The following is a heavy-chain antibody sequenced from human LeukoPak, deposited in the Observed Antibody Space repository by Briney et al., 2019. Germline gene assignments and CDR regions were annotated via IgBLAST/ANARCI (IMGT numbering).Heavy chain of an antibody. J-gene: IGHJ4*02. CDR1: GGTFSSYA. V-gene: IGHV1-69*05. CDR3: ATGSGSYYEYRY. Sequence: SVKVSCKASGGTFSSYAISWVRQAPGQGLEWMGGIIPIFGTANYAQKFQGRVTITTDESTSTAYMELSSLRSGDTAVYYCATGSGSYYEYRYWGRGTLVTVSS. CDR2: IIPIFGTA. D-gene: IGHD3-10*01.